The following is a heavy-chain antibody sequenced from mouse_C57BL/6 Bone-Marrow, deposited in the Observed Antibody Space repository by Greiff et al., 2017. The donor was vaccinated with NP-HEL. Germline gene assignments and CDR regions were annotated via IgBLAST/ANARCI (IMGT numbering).Heavy chain of an antibody. V-gene: IGHV3-6*01. CDR3: AREGSPYYAMDY. CDR2: ISYDGSN. Sequence: EVKLMESGPGLVKPSQSLSLTCSVTGYSITSGYYWNWIRQFPGNKLEWMGYISYDGSNNYNPSLKNRISITRDTSKNQFFLKLNSVTTEDTATYYCAREGSPYYAMDYWGQGTSVTVSS. CDR1: GYSITSGYY. J-gene: IGHJ4*01.